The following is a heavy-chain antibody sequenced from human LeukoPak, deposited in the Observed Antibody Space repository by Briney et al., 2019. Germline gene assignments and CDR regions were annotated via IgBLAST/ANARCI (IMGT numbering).Heavy chain of an antibody. V-gene: IGHV1-2*02. CDR3: AVLYSSGSIDY. CDR1: GYTFTGYY. CDR2: INPNSGGT. Sequence: ASVKVSCKASGYTFTGYYIHWVRQAPGQGLEWMGWINPNSGGTNYEQKFQGRVTMNRDTSITTAYMELSRLRSDDTAVYYCAVLYSSGSIDYWGQGTLVTVSS. D-gene: IGHD6-19*01. J-gene: IGHJ4*02.